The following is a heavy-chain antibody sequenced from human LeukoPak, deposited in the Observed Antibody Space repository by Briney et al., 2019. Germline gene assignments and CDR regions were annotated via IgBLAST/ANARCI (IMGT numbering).Heavy chain of an antibody. Sequence: GGSLRLSCAASGFTFSTYAIYWVRQAPGKGLEYVSGISGNGRNTYYGNSVKGRFTISRDNSKNTLYLQMCSLRAEDMGVYYCARVSSSGWYAFDFWGQGTMVTVSS. CDR3: ARVSSSGWYAFDF. CDR2: ISGNGRNT. J-gene: IGHJ3*01. V-gene: IGHV3-64*01. CDR1: GFTFSTYA. D-gene: IGHD6-19*01.